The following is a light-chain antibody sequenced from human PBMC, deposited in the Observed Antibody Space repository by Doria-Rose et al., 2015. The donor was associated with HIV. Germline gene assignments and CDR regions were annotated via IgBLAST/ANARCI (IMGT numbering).Light chain of an antibody. Sequence: RMTQSPSSLSASTGDRVTITCRASQDISNYLAWYQQKPGKAPKLLIYAASTLQSGVPSRFSGSGSGTDFTLTTSYLQSEDFATYYCQQYYSYPPTFGQGTKVEVK. CDR2: AAS. J-gene: IGKJ1*01. CDR3: QQYYSYPPT. CDR1: QDISNY. V-gene: IGKV1-8*01.